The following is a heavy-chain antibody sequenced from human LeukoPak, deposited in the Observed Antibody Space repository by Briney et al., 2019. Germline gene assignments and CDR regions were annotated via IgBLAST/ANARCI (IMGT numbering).Heavy chain of an antibody. J-gene: IGHJ3*02. Sequence: SQTLSLTCAISGDSVSSNSAAWNWIRQSPSRGLEWLGRTYYRSKWYNDYAVSVKSRITINPDTSKNQFSLQLNSVTPEDTAVYYCARVGGLSITIFGVANDAFDIWGQGTMVTVSS. V-gene: IGHV6-1*01. CDR2: TYYRSKWYN. CDR1: GDSVSSNSAA. D-gene: IGHD3-3*01. CDR3: ARVGGLSITIFGVANDAFDI.